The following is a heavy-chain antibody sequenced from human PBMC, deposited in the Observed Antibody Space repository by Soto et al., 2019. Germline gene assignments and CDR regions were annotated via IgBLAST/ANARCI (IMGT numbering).Heavy chain of an antibody. J-gene: IGHJ4*02. D-gene: IGHD4-4*01. CDR2: IFYRGDT. CDR3: ARGSNSNFEGPIV. CDR1: GGTIGDYS. Sequence: SETVSLTRSISGGTIGDYSWNWRRQPPGKGLGWIGDIFYRGDTKYSPSHSRWRRVTISTGTSRNQVSLTLTAVTAADTAVYYCARGSNSNFEGPIVWGQGTLVTAP. V-gene: IGHV4-59*13.